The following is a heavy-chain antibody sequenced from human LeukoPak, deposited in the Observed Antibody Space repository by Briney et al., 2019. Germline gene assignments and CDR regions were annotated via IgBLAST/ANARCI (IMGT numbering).Heavy chain of an antibody. Sequence: ASEKVSCKASGYTFTSYYMHWVRQAPGQGLEWMGIINPSGGSTSYAQKFQGRVTMTRDTSTSTVYMELSSLRSEDTAVYYCARGDQYYDILTGTYGMDVWGQGTTVTVSS. CDR2: INPSGGST. J-gene: IGHJ6*02. D-gene: IGHD3-9*01. CDR1: GYTFTSYY. CDR3: ARGDQYYDILTGTYGMDV. V-gene: IGHV1-46*01.